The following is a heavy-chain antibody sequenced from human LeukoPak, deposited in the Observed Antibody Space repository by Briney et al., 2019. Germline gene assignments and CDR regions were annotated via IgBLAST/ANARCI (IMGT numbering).Heavy chain of an antibody. CDR3: ARDVGVMAVTRWCFDL. V-gene: IGHV3-48*02. Sequence: GGSLRLSCAASGFSFSSYTMTWVRQAPGKELEWISYISHSRDTIYYADSVKGRFTISRDNARSSLYLQMHSLRDEDTAVYYCARDVGVMAVTRWCFDLWGRGTLVTVSS. CDR2: ISHSRDTI. CDR1: GFSFSSYT. J-gene: IGHJ2*01. D-gene: IGHD2-21*02.